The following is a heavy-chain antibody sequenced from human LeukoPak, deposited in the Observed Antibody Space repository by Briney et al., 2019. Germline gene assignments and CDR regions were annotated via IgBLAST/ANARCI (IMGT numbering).Heavy chain of an antibody. V-gene: IGHV4-39*07. CDR1: GGSISSSSYY. Sequence: PSETLSLTCTVSGGSISSSSYYWGWIRQPPGKGLEWIGSIYYSGSTYYNPSLKSRVTISVDTSKNQFSLKLSSVTAADTAVYYCAREGNCSSTSCYYYYYYYYMDVWGKGTTVTVSS. CDR2: IYYSGST. J-gene: IGHJ6*03. D-gene: IGHD2-2*01. CDR3: AREGNCSSTSCYYYYYYYYMDV.